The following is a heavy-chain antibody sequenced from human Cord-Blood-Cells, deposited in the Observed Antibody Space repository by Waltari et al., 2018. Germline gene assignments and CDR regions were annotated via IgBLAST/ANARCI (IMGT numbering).Heavy chain of an antibody. CDR2: TNHSGSP. D-gene: IGHD2-2*01. CDR1: GGSFSGYY. J-gene: IGHJ5*02. V-gene: IGHV4-34*01. Sequence: QVQLQQWGAGLLKPSETLSLTCAVYGGSFSGYYWSWIRQPPGKGMEWTGETNHSGSPNYNPSLKSRVTISVDTSKNQFSLKLSSVTAADTAVYYCARAVIVVVPAARGVNWFDPWGQGTLVTVSS. CDR3: ARAVIVVVPAARGVNWFDP.